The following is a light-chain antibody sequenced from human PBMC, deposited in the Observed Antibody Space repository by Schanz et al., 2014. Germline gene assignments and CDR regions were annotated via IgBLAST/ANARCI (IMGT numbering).Light chain of an antibody. Sequence: QSALTQPPSASGSPGQSVTISCTGTSSDVGGYNYVSWYQNHPGKAPKLMIYGVTKRPSGVPDRFSGSSSGNTASLTVSGLQAEDEADYYCISYTTSSTLVFGGGTKLTVL. CDR2: GVT. V-gene: IGLV2-8*01. CDR1: SSDVGGYNY. J-gene: IGLJ3*02. CDR3: ISYTTSSTLV.